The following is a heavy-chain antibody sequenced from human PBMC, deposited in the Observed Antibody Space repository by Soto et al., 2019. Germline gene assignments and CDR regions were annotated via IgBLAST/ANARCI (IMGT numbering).Heavy chain of an antibody. CDR2: IYYSGST. Sequence: SDTLSLTCTVSGGSISSGDYYWSWIRQPPGKGLEWIGYIYYSGSTYYNPSLKSRVTISVDTSKNQFSLKLSSVTAADTAVYYCARDRSDYYDSSGYPSPGGYFDYWGQGTLVTVSS. CDR3: ARDRSDYYDSSGYPSPGGYFDY. J-gene: IGHJ4*02. V-gene: IGHV4-30-4*02. D-gene: IGHD3-22*01. CDR1: GGSISSGDYY.